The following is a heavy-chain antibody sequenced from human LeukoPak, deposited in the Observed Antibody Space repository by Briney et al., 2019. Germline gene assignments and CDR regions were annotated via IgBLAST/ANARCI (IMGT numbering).Heavy chain of an antibody. V-gene: IGHV3-66*01. CDR2: IYSGGST. J-gene: IGHJ3*02. CDR3: ARARGAFDI. Sequence: GGSMRLACAAYGFTVSSNYMSWDRQAPGKGLEWVSVIYSGGSTYYADSVKGRFTISRDNSKNTLYLQMNSLRAEDTAVYYCARARGAFDIWGQGTMVTVSS. CDR1: GFTVSSNY.